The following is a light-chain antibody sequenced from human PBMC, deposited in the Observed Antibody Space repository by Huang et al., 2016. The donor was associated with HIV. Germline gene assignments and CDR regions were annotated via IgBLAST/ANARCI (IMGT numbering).Light chain of an antibody. V-gene: IGKV3-20*01. CDR1: ETIASNY. Sequence: EVVLTQSPGPLSLSPGKRVALSCRASETIASNYLAWSRQSPGQAPRLLIDVASNRATDTPDRFSGSGSGTDFTLTITKLEPEDSAVYYCQQYGTSPLTFGQGTRVEIK. CDR2: VAS. CDR3: QQYGTSPLT. J-gene: IGKJ1*01.